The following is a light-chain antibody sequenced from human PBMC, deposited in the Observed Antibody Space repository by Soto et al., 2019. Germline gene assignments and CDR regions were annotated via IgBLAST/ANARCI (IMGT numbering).Light chain of an antibody. CDR3: HHTYSIPWT. V-gene: IGKV1-39*01. Sequence: DIPMTQSPSSLSGSVGDRVTISCRASQNIVNYLHWYQRKPGTAPRLLISRASTVRSGIPPTFSGSGSGRDFTLTISSLRTEDIGTYFWHHTYSIPWTCGPGTRVEI. J-gene: IGKJ1*01. CDR1: QNIVNY. CDR2: RAS.